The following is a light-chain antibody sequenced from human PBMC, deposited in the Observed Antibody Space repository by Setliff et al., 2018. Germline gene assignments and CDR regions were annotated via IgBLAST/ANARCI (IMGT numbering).Light chain of an antibody. J-gene: IGLJ1*01. V-gene: IGLV2-14*01. CDR2: EVS. Sequence: QSVLTQPASVSGSPGQSITISCTGTSSDIGSTKYVSWYQQHPGKAPKLMIYEVSDRPSGVSNRFSGSRSGNTASLTISGLQAEDEADYYCSSYSGSSTLVFGTGTKVTVL. CDR1: SSDIGSTKY. CDR3: SSYSGSSTLV.